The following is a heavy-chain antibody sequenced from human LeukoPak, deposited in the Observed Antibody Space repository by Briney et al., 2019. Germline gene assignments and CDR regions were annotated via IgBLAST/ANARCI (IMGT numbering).Heavy chain of an antibody. CDR2: INADGSET. V-gene: IGHV3-7*01. CDR1: GFTFRSYW. D-gene: IGHD1-7*01. J-gene: IGHJ4*02. Sequence: GGSLRLSCAASGFTFRSYWMSWVRQAPGKGLEWVANINADGSETYYVDSVKDRFAISRDNARNSLYLHMNSLRAEDTALYYCARDPDPGTADYWGQGTLVTVSS. CDR3: ARDPDPGTADY.